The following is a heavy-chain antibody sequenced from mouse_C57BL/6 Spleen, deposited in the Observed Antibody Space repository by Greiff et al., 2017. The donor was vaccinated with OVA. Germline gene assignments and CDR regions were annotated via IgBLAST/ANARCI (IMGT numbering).Heavy chain of an antibody. D-gene: IGHD1-1*01. V-gene: IGHV3-6*01. J-gene: IGHJ4*01. CDR1: GYSITSGYY. CDR3: ARDYYGSSYGYAMDY. CDR2: ISYDGSN. Sequence: EVQRVESGPGLVQPSQSLSLTCSVTGYSITSGYYWNWIRQFPGNKLEWMGYISYDGSNNYNPSLKNRISITRDTSQNQFFLKLNSVTTEDTATYYCARDYYGSSYGYAMDYWGQGTSVTVSS.